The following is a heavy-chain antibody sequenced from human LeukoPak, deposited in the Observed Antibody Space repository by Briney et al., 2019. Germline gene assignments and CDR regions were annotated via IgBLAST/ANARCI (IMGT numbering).Heavy chain of an antibody. D-gene: IGHD3-22*01. V-gene: IGHV1-2*02. Sequence: GASVKVSCKASGYTFTGYYMHWVRQAPGQGLEWMGWINPNSGGTNYAQKLQGRVTKTTDTSTSTAYMELRSLRSDDTAVYYCARGENYYDSSGYSYWGQGTLVTVSS. J-gene: IGHJ4*02. CDR3: ARGENYYDSSGYSY. CDR2: INPNSGGT. CDR1: GYTFTGYY.